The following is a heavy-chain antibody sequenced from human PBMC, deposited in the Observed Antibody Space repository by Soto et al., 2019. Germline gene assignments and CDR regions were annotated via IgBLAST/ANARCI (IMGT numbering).Heavy chain of an antibody. J-gene: IGHJ3*02. Sequence: GASVKVSCKASGYTFTSYGISWVRQAPGQGLEWMGGFDPEDGQTTYAQTCQGRATMTEDTSTDTAYMELSSLRSEDTAVYYCATSSGDIWGQGTMVTVSS. CDR3: ATSSGDI. D-gene: IGHD3-10*01. CDR2: FDPEDGQT. V-gene: IGHV1-24*01. CDR1: GYTFTSYG.